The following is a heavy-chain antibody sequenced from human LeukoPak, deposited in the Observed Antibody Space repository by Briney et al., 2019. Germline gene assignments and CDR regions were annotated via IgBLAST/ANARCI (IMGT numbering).Heavy chain of an antibody. D-gene: IGHD6-6*01. CDR3: ARVGAARPYYYFDY. J-gene: IGHJ4*02. V-gene: IGHV3-7*01. CDR1: GFAFSSYW. CDR2: IKQDGSEK. Sequence: GGSLRLSCAASGFAFSSYWMSWVRQAPGKGLEWVANIKQDGSEKYYVGSVKGRFTISRDNAKNSLYLQMNSLRAEDTAVYYCARVGAARPYYYFDYWGQGTLVTVSS.